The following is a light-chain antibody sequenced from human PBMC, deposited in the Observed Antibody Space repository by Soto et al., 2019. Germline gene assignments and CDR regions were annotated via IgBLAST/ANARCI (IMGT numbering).Light chain of an antibody. V-gene: IGLV2-14*01. CDR1: SSDVGGYNY. CDR2: DVS. CDR3: SSYTYSRDVV. Sequence: SALTQPVSVSGSPGQSITISCTGTSSDVGGYNYVSWYQQHPGKAPKLIIYDVSNRPSGVSNRFSGSKSGNTASLTISGLQAEDEADYYCSSYTYSRDVVFGGGTKLTVL. J-gene: IGLJ2*01.